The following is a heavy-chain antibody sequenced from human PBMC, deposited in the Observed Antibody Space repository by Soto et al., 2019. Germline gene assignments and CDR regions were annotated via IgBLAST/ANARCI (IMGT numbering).Heavy chain of an antibody. J-gene: IGHJ6*02. CDR1: GYTFTGYY. D-gene: IGHD6-13*01. Sequence: ASVKVSCKASGYTFTGYYMHWVRQAPGQGLEWMGWINPNSGGTNYARKFQGRVTMTRDTSISTAYMELSRLRSDDTAVYYCARDDSSSWLHSYYGMDVWGQGTSVTVSS. V-gene: IGHV1-2*02. CDR3: ARDDSSSWLHSYYGMDV. CDR2: INPNSGGT.